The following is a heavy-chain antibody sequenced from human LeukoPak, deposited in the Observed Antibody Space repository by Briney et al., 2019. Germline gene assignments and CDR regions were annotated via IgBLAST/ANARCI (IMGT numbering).Heavy chain of an antibody. J-gene: IGHJ4*02. V-gene: IGHV4-34*01. D-gene: IGHD4-17*01. CDR2: INHSGST. CDR3: ARVLYGRNPRRPFDY. CDR1: GGSFSGYY. Sequence: SETLSLTCAVYGGSFSGYYWSWIRQPPGKGLEWIGEINHSGSTNYNPSLKSRVTISVDTSKNQFSLKLSSVTAADTAVYYCARVLYGRNPRRPFDYWGQGTLVTVSS.